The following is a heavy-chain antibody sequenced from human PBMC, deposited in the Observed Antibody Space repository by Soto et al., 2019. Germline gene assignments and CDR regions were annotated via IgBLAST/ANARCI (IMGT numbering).Heavy chain of an antibody. V-gene: IGHV3-74*01. Sequence: GGSLRLSCAVSGFSLSDNWMHWVRQTPGKGLEWVARIDDAGTGTSYADSVTGRFTISRDYAMNTVYLHMNSLRVEDTAVYYCATVFDFWGQGTLVTVSS. CDR1: GFSLSDNW. J-gene: IGHJ4*02. CDR2: IDDAGTGT. CDR3: ATVFDF.